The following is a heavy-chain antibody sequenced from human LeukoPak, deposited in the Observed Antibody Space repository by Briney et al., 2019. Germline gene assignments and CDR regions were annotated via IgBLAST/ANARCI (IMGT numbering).Heavy chain of an antibody. CDR2: IYYSGST. V-gene: IGHV4-59*01. D-gene: IGHD3-22*01. Sequence: PSETLSLTCTVSGGSISSYYWSWIRQPPGKGLEWIGYIYYSGSTNYNPSLKSRVTISVDTSKNQFSLKLSSVTAADTAVYYCARERYDGSGYYNDAFDIWGQGTMVTVSS. CDR1: GGSISSYY. J-gene: IGHJ3*02. CDR3: ARERYDGSGYYNDAFDI.